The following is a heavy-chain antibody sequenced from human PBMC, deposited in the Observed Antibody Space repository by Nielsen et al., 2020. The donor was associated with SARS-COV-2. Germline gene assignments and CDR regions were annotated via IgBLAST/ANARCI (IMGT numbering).Heavy chain of an antibody. Sequence: VRQMPGKGLEWVGNFYPGDSRSTYSPSFQGQVTISADESKNTAYLQWNSLKASDSAMYYCARYSPVNQGDSSGSHGHYYFDYWGQGTLVTVSS. CDR2: FYPGDSRS. D-gene: IGHD6-19*01. CDR3: ARYSPVNQGDSSGSHGHYYFDY. V-gene: IGHV5-51*01. J-gene: IGHJ4*02.